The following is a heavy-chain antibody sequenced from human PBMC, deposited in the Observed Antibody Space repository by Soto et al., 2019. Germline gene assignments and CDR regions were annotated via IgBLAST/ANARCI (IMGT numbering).Heavy chain of an antibody. D-gene: IGHD1-26*01. CDR2: IYRSGST. V-gene: IGHV4-61*08. J-gene: IGHJ6*02. Sequence: SATLSLTCTVSGDSVGSSAAMYWAWIRHPPGKELEFIGKIYRSGSTLLNSALQIRVTLSMEPSKNQFSMNLGSVTAGDTALYLCARAHESWDYHGMSVWGPGSTVTVSS. CDR1: GDSVGSSAAMY. CDR3: ARAHESWDYHGMSV.